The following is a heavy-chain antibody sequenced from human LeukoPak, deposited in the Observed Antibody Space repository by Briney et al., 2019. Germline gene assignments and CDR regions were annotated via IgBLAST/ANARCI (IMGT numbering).Heavy chain of an antibody. V-gene: IGHV3-7*01. Sequence: GGSLRLSCAASGFTFGSYWMSWVRQAPGKGLEWVANIKQDGSEKYYVDSVKGRFTISRDNAKNSLYLQMNSLRAEDTAVYYCAREGGYAGHRFDYWGQGTLVTVSS. CDR1: GFTFGSYW. J-gene: IGHJ4*02. CDR3: AREGGYAGHRFDY. D-gene: IGHD5-18*01. CDR2: IKQDGSEK.